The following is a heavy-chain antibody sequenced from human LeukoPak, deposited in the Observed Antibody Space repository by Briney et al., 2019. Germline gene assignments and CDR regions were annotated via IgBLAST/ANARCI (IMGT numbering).Heavy chain of an antibody. CDR1: GYTFTGYY. J-gene: IGHJ4*02. CDR2: INPNSGDT. Sequence: ASVKVSCKASGYTFTGYYMHWVRQAPGQGLEWMGWINPNSGDTNHAQKFQGRVTMTRDTSISTAYMELSRLRSDDTAVYYCARDPRYCSGGSCYWGGFDYWGQGTLVTVSS. V-gene: IGHV1-2*02. D-gene: IGHD2-15*01. CDR3: ARDPRYCSGGSCYWGGFDY.